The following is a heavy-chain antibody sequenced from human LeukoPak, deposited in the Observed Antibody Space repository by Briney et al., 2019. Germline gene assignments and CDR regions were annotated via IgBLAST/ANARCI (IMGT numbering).Heavy chain of an antibody. CDR2: ISGSGGST. D-gene: IGHD2-2*01. V-gene: IGHV3-23*01. Sequence: QTGGSLRLSCAASGFTFSSYAMSWVRQAPGKGLEWVSAISGSGGSTYHADSVKGRFTISRDNSKNTLYLQMNSLRAEDTAVYYCAKNMYREYQRAFDIWGQGTMVTVSS. J-gene: IGHJ3*02. CDR3: AKNMYREYQRAFDI. CDR1: GFTFSSYA.